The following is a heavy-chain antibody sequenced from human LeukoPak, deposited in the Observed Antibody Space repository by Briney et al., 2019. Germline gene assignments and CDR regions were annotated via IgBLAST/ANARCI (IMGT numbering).Heavy chain of an antibody. D-gene: IGHD2-15*01. J-gene: IGHJ3*02. CDR1: GYTFTGYH. V-gene: IGHV1-2*02. CDR3: ARGGSRDSSGPFDI. CDR2: INPNSGGT. Sequence: ASVKVSCKASGYTFTGYHMHWVRLAPGQGLEWMGWINPNSGGTNYAQKFQGRVTMTRDTSISTAYMELSRLRSDDTAVYYCARGGSRDSSGPFDIWGQGTMVTVSS.